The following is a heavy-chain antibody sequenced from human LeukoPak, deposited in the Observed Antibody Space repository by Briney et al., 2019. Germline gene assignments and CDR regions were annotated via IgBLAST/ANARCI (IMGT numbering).Heavy chain of an antibody. CDR1: GGSIISVY. Sequence: PSETLSLTCTVSGGSIISVYWSWIRQPPGKGLEWIGYISSSGTINNNPSLRSRVTISLDTSTNHFYLYLTSVTAADTAVYYCARYKWPNWFDPWGQGTLVTVSS. V-gene: IGHV4-59*01. CDR2: ISSSGTI. D-gene: IGHD1-20*01. J-gene: IGHJ5*02. CDR3: ARYKWPNWFDP.